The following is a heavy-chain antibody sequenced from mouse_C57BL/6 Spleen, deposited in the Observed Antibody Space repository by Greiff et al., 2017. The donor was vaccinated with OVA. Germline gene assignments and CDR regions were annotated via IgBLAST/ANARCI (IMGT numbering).Heavy chain of an antibody. CDR3: ARDYGNWFAY. CDR2: ISSGSSTI. CDR1: GFTFSDYG. D-gene: IGHD2-1*01. J-gene: IGHJ3*01. V-gene: IGHV5-17*01. Sequence: EVQLVESGGGLVKPGGSLKLSCAASGFTFSDYGMHWVRQAPEKGLEWVAYISSGSSTIYYADTVKGRFTISRDNAKNTLFLQMTSLRSEDTAMYYCARDYGNWFAYWGQGTLVTVSA.